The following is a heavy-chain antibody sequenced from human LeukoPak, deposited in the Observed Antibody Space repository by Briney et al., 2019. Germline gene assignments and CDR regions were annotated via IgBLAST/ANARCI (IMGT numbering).Heavy chain of an antibody. CDR2: IYYSGST. CDR1: GGSISSYY. J-gene: IGHJ4*02. V-gene: IGHV4-59*01. Sequence: SETLSLTCTVSGGSISSYYWSWIRQPPGKGLEWIGYIYYSGSTNYNPSLKSRVTISVDTSKNQFSLKLSSVTAADTAVYYCARAAFGYSGYDYLYYFDYWGQGTLVTVSS. CDR3: ARAAFGYSGYDYLYYFDY. D-gene: IGHD5-12*01.